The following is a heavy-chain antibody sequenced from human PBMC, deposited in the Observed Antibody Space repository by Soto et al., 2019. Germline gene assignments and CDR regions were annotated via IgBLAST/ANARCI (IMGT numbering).Heavy chain of an antibody. CDR2: ISGSGDRT. D-gene: IGHD3-22*01. CDR1: GITISNYP. CDR3: VKDDGGYPSTAPH. V-gene: IGHV3-23*01. Sequence: EVQLLESGGGLVQPGGSLRLSCAASGITISNYPMSWVRQAPGKGLDWVSGISGSGDRTNYADSAKGRFTISKDISRNSLSLQLASLGVEDTAVYFCVKDDGGYPSTAPHWGQGTLVTVSS. J-gene: IGHJ4*02.